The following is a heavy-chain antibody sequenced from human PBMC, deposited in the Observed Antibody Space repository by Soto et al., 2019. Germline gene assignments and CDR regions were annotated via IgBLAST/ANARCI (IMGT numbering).Heavy chain of an antibody. CDR2: FYYTGSI. J-gene: IGHJ4*02. CDR1: GGSVSSGNYY. D-gene: IGHD3-22*01. CDR3: ARSMFYSDGSNYSPFDY. Sequence: PSETLFLTCTVSGGSVSSGNYYWSWIRQPPGEGLEWIGYFYYTGSINYNPSLKSRVTISIDASKNQFSLRLSSVTAADTAVYYCARSMFYSDGSNYSPFDYWGQGTLVTVSS. V-gene: IGHV4-61*01.